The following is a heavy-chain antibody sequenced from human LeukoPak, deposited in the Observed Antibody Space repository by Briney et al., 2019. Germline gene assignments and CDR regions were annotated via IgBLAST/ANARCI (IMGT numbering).Heavy chain of an antibody. CDR1: GGSISSYY. Sequence: SETLSLTCTVSGGSISSYYWSWIRQPPGKGLEWIGEINHSGSTNYNPSLKSRVTISVDTSKNQFSLKLSSVTAADTAVYYCARVSSSYSSSWYFRPRPSKWFDPWGQGTLVTVSS. CDR3: ARVSSSYSSSWYFRPRPSKWFDP. D-gene: IGHD6-13*01. V-gene: IGHV4-34*01. CDR2: INHSGST. J-gene: IGHJ5*02.